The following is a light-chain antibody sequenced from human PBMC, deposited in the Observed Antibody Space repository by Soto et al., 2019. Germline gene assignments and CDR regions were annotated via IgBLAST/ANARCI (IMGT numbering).Light chain of an antibody. CDR2: GAS. Sequence: EIVMTQSPGTLSVSPGERATLSCRASQSLSSSLAWYQQKPGQAPRLLIYGASTRATGIPARFSGSGSGTEFTLTISSLQSEDFAVYYCQQYNNWPPYTFGQGTKLEIK. CDR1: QSLSSS. V-gene: IGKV3-15*01. J-gene: IGKJ2*01. CDR3: QQYNNWPPYT.